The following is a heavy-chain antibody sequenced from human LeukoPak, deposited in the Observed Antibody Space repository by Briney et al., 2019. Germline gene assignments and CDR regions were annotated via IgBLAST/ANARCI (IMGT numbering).Heavy chain of an antibody. CDR2: IYSGGST. CDR1: GFTVSSNY. Sequence: GGSLRLSCAASGFTVSSNYMSWVRQAPGKGLEWVSVIYSGGSTYYADSVKGRFTISRDNSKNTLYLQMNSLRAEDTAVYYCARESPTGWLFDYWGQGTLVTVSS. V-gene: IGHV3-66*01. D-gene: IGHD3-9*01. J-gene: IGHJ4*02. CDR3: ARESPTGWLFDY.